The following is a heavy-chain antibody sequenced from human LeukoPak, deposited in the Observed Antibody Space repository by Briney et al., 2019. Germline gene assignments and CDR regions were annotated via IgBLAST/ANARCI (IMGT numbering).Heavy chain of an antibody. CDR1: GVTFSSYW. CDR3: AKGPGFYFDS. J-gene: IGHJ4*02. Sequence: GGSLRLSCAASGVTFSSYWMSWVRQAPGEGLEWVAFIRYDGSDKYYVDSVKGRVTISRDNSKNTLYLQMNSLRAEDTAVYYCAKGPGFYFDSWGQGTLVTVSS. V-gene: IGHV3-30*02. CDR2: IRYDGSDK.